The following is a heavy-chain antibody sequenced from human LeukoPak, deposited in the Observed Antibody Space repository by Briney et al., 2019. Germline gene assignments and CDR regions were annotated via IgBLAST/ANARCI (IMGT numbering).Heavy chain of an antibody. V-gene: IGHV3-7*04. CDR1: EYSFPNYC. CDR3: ARSRYSSGWYDPIYDY. CDR2: IKQDGSEK. D-gene: IGHD6-19*01. Sequence: GESLKISCKHSEYSFPNYCIGWVRQMPGKGLEWVANIKQDGSEKYYVDSVKGRFTISRDNAKNSLYLQMNSLRAEDTAVYYCARSRYSSGWYDPIYDYWGQGTLVTVSS. J-gene: IGHJ4*02.